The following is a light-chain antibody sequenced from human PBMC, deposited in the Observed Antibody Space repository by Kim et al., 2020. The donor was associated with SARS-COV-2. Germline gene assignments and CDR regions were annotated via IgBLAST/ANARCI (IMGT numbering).Light chain of an antibody. CDR2: EVN. CDR3: SSYAGRNNVV. CDR1: SSDVGGYNY. Sequence: GQSITISCTGTSSDVGGYNYVSWYQQHPGKAPKLMIYEVNKRPSGVPDRFSGSKSGNTASLTVSGLQAEDEADYYCSSYAGRNNVVFGGGTQLTVL. V-gene: IGLV2-8*01. J-gene: IGLJ2*01.